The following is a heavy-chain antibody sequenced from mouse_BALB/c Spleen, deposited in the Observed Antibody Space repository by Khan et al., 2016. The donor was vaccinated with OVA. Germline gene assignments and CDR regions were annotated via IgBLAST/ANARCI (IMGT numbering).Heavy chain of an antibody. Sequence: EVQLQESGPGLVKPSQSLSLTCTVTGYSITSGYGWNWIRQFPGNKLEWMGYINYSGSTNYNPSLKSRISITRDTSKNQFYLQLNSVTTEDTATYYCARTARIKYWGQGTTLTVSS. J-gene: IGHJ2*01. CDR3: ARTARIKY. CDR2: INYSGST. V-gene: IGHV3-1*02. CDR1: GYSITSGYG. D-gene: IGHD1-2*01.